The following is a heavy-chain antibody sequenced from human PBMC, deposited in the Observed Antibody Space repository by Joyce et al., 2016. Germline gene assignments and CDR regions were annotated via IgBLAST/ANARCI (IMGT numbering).Heavy chain of an antibody. CDR1: GDTLCQLS. Sequence: QVHLVQSGAEVRKPGASVKLSCKVSGDTLCQLSLHWVEQRPVTGLEWRGGIDREDAETVYAQKFRGRVTMAEDKFTETAYMELTSLTSDDTAVYYCATVAWRFLDFGGLLAGGDFDRWGPGTLVIVSS. D-gene: IGHD3/OR15-3a*01. CDR3: ATVAWRFLDFGGLLAGGDFDR. J-gene: IGHJ4*01. CDR2: IDREDAET. V-gene: IGHV1-24*01.